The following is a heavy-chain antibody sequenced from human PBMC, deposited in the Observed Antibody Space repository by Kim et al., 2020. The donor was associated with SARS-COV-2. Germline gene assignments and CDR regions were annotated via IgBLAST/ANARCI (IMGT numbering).Heavy chain of an antibody. CDR3: AKALLWFGELSFYYYYGMDV. CDR2: ISGSGGST. CDR1: GFTFSSYA. Sequence: GGSLRLSCAASGFTFSSYAMSWVRQAPGKGLEWVSAISGSGGSTYYADSVKGRFTISRDNSKNTLYLQMNSLRAEVTAVYYCAKALLWFGELSFYYYYGMDVWGQGTTVTVSS. D-gene: IGHD3-10*01. J-gene: IGHJ6*02. V-gene: IGHV3-23*01.